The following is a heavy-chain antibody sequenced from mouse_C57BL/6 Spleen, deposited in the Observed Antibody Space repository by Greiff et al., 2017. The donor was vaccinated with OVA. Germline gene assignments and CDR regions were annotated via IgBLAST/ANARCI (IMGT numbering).Heavy chain of an antibody. D-gene: IGHD4-1*01. CDR1: GFTFSSYA. V-gene: IGHV5-9-1*02. Sequence: EVKLMESGEGLVKPGGSLKLSCAASGFTFSSYAMSWVRQTPERRLEWVAYISRGGDYIYYADTVKGRFTISRDNARNTLYLQMSSLKSEDTAMYYCTRDLGTGISDYWGQGTTLTVSS. CDR2: ISRGGDYI. J-gene: IGHJ2*01. CDR3: TRDLGTGISDY.